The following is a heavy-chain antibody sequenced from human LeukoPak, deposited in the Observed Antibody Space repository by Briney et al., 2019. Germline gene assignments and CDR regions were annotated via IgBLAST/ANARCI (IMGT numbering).Heavy chain of an antibody. CDR2: IYYSGST. J-gene: IGHJ4*02. CDR1: GDSISSYY. D-gene: IGHD3-10*01. CDR3: AREVPIVRGLRWDY. V-gene: IGHV4-59*01. Sequence: SETLSLTCTVSGDSISSYYWNWVRQPPGKGLEWIGYIYYSGSTNCNPSLKSRVTISIDTSKNQFSLKLRSVTAADTAVYNCAREVPIVRGLRWDYWGQGTLVTVSS.